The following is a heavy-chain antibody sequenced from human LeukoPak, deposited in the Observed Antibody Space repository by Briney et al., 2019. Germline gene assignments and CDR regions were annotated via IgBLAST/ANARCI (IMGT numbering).Heavy chain of an antibody. D-gene: IGHD3-10*01. V-gene: IGHV4-4*07. Sequence: SETLSLTCTVSGGSISTYYWSWIRQPVGKGLEWIGHIKTSGSTHYNPSLRSRITMSVDTSKNQFSLNLSSVTAADTAVYYCAKVAKYYYGSETYFFSEDWGQGTLVTVSS. CDR2: IKTSGST. CDR3: AKVAKYYYGSETYFFSED. J-gene: IGHJ4*02. CDR1: GGSISTYY.